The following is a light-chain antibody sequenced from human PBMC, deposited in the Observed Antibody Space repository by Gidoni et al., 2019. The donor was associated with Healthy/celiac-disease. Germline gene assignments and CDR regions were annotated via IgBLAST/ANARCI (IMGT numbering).Light chain of an antibody. CDR1: RSNIGNNA. J-gene: IGLJ3*02. CDR3: AAWDASLNGWV. CDR2: YDD. Sequence: QSVLTQPPSVSEAPRQRVTISCSGSRSNIGNNAVNWYQQLPGKAPKLLIYYDDLLPSGVSDRFSGSKSGTSASLAIRGLQSEVEADYYCAAWDASLNGWVFGGGTKLTVL. V-gene: IGLV1-36*01.